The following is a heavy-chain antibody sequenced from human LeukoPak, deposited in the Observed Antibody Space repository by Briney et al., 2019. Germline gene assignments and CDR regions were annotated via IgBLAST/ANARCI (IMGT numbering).Heavy chain of an antibody. Sequence: GGSLRLSCAASGFTFSSYTMNWVRQAPGKGLEWVSSISSTGTYIYYADSVKGRFTISRDNAKNSLFLQMNSLGAGDTAMYYCAGDPPDYGGNSDYWGQGTLVTVSS. V-gene: IGHV3-21*01. CDR3: AGDPPDYGGNSDY. CDR1: GFTFSSYT. J-gene: IGHJ4*02. D-gene: IGHD4-23*01. CDR2: ISSTGTYI.